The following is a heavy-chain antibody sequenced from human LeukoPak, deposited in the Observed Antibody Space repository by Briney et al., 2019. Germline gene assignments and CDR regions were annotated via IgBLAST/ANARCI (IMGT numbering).Heavy chain of an antibody. CDR2: ISSNGGST. CDR3: VTLGLASPSDY. D-gene: IGHD3/OR15-3a*01. J-gene: IGHJ4*02. Sequence: GGSLRLSCSASGFTFSTYATHWVRQAPGKGLEYVSAISSNGGSTYYADSVRGRFTISRDNSKKTLYLQMSSLRTEDTAVYYCVTLGLASPSDYWGQGTLVTFSS. V-gene: IGHV3-64D*09. CDR1: GFTFSTYA.